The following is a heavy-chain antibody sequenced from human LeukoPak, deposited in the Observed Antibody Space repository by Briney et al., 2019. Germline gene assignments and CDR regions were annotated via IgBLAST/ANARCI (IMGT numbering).Heavy chain of an antibody. J-gene: IGHJ4*02. V-gene: IGHV4-34*01. CDR3: ARGLSGDILTGREGCFDY. CDR2: INHSGST. Sequence: SETLSLTCAVYGGSFSGYYWSWIRQPPGKGLEWIGEINHSGSTNYNPSFKSRVTISVDTSKNQFSLKLSSVTAADTAVYYCARGLSGDILTGREGCFDYWGQGTLVTVSS. D-gene: IGHD3-9*01. CDR1: GGSFSGYY.